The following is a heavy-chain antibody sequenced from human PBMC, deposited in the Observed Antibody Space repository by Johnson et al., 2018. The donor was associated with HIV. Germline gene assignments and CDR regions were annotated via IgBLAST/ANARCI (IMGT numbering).Heavy chain of an antibody. J-gene: IGHJ3*02. CDR1: GFTFSSYG. Sequence: QVQLVESGGGVVQPGRSLRFSCAASGFTFSSYGMHWVRQAPGKGLEWVAVISYDGSYKHYADSVKGRFTISRDNSKNTLYLQRKSLRAEDTAVYYWARKGGVYSISCDALDIWGQGKLVTVSS. CDR2: ISYDGSYK. CDR3: ARKGGVYSISCDALDI. V-gene: IGHV3-30*03. D-gene: IGHD6-6*01.